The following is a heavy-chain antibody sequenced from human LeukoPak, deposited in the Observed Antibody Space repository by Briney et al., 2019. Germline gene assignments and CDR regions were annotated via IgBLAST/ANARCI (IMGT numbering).Heavy chain of an antibody. Sequence: SETLSLTCTVSGGSISSYYWSWIRQPPGKGLEWIGYMYYSGSTNYNPSLKSRVTISVDTSKNQFSLKLSSVTAADTAVYYCARGARYYYYMDVWGKGTTVTVSS. V-gene: IGHV4-59*01. D-gene: IGHD3-16*01. J-gene: IGHJ6*03. CDR2: MYYSGST. CDR3: ARGARYYYYMDV. CDR1: GGSISSYY.